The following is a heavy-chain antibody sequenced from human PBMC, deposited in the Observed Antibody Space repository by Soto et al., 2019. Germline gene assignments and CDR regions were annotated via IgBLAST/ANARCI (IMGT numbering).Heavy chain of an antibody. J-gene: IGHJ6*02. D-gene: IGHD4-17*01. V-gene: IGHV3-43*01. CDR3: AKDIYGDLGPMDV. Sequence: ELQLVESGGTVVQTGGSLRLSCAASGFTFDDYAIYWVRQAPEKGLEWVSLISWDGATTYFIDSVQGRFTMFRDNSKNSLYLQMNNLTTEDTALYYCAKDIYGDLGPMDVWGQGTTVTVSS. CDR2: ISWDGATT. CDR1: GFTFDDYA.